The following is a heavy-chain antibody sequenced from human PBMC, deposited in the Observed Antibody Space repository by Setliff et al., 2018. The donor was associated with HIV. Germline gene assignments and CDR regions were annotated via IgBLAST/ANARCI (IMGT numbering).Heavy chain of an antibody. CDR1: GGSTTSSTYY. Sequence: PSETLSLTCTVSGGSTTSSTYYWGWIRQPPGRGLEWIGSVSYTGRTYYNPSLKSRVTISIDTSRNQFSLNLSSVTAADTAVYYCVRHNPTVVTDGYDIWGQGTMVTVSS. J-gene: IGHJ3*02. D-gene: IGHD2-21*02. CDR2: VSYTGRT. V-gene: IGHV4-39*01. CDR3: VRHNPTVVTDGYDI.